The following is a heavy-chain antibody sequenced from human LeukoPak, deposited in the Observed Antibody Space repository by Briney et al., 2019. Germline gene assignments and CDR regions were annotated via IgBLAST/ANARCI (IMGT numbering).Heavy chain of an antibody. D-gene: IGHD6-19*01. Sequence: PGGSLRLSCAASGFTFSSYAMSWVRQAPGKGLEWVSAISGSGGSTYYADSVKGRFTISRDNSKNTLYLQMNSLRAEDTAVYYCAKDLIAVAGIYYYYGMDVWGQGTTVTVSS. J-gene: IGHJ6*02. CDR3: AKDLIAVAGIYYYYGMDV. V-gene: IGHV3-23*01. CDR2: ISGSGGST. CDR1: GFTFSSYA.